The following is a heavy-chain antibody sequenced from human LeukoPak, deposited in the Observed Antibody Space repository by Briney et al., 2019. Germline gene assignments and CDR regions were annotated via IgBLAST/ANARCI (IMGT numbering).Heavy chain of an antibody. Sequence: ASVKVSCKASGYTFTSYYMHWVRQARGQGLEWMGIINPSGGSTSYAQKFQGRVTMTRDTSTSTVYMELSSLRSGDTAVYYCARAAGRSYFDYRGQGILVTVSS. CDR2: INPSGGST. D-gene: IGHD6-13*01. V-gene: IGHV1-46*01. CDR1: GYTFTSYY. J-gene: IGHJ4*02. CDR3: ARAAGRSYFDY.